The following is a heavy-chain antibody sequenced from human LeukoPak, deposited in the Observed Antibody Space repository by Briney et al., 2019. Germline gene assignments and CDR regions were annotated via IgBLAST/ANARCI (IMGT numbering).Heavy chain of an antibody. CDR3: ARETTYYYDTSGYLGD. D-gene: IGHD3-22*01. CDR2: INHSGST. CDR1: GGSFSGYY. V-gene: IGHV4-34*01. Sequence: PSETLSLTCAVYGGSFSGYYWSWIRQPPGKGLEWIGEINHSGSTNYNPSLKSRVTISVDTSKNQFSLKLSSVTAADTAIYYCARETTYYYDTSGYLGDWGQGTLVTVSS. J-gene: IGHJ4*02.